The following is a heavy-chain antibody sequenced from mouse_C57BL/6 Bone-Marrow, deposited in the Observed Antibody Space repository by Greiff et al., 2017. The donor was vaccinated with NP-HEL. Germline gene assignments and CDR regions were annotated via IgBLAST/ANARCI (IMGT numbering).Heavy chain of an antibody. CDR2: IYPGDGDT. V-gene: IGHV1-82*01. J-gene: IGHJ2*01. CDR1: GYAFSSSW. D-gene: IGHD2-1*01. CDR3: ARETGNSFDD. Sequence: QVQLQQSGPELVKPGASVKISCKASGYAFSSSWMNWVKQRPGKGLEWIGRIYPGDGDTNYNGKFKGKATLTADKSSSTAYMQLSSLTSEDSAVYFCARETGNSFDDWGQGTTLTVSS.